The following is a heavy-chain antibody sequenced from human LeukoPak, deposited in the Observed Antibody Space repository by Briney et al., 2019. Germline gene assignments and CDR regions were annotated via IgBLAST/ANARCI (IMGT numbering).Heavy chain of an antibody. CDR1: GGSISSSSYY. J-gene: IGHJ4*02. CDR2: IYYSGST. CDR3: ASIETGTTRGDFDY. Sequence: SETLSLTCTVSGGSISSSSYYWGWIRQPPGKGLEWIGSIYYSGSTYYNPSLKSRVTISVDTSKNQFSLKLSSVTAADTAVYYCASIETGTTRGDFDYWGQGTLVTDSS. D-gene: IGHD1-1*01. V-gene: IGHV4-39*01.